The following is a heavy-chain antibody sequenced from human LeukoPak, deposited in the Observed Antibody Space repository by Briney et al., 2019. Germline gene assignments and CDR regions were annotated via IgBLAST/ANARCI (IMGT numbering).Heavy chain of an antibody. V-gene: IGHV6-1*01. D-gene: IGHD1-26*01. Sequence: SQTLSLTCAISGDSVSSNSAAWNWIRQSPSRGLEWLGRTYYRSKWYNDYAVSVKSRITINPDTSKNQFSLQLNSVTPEDTAVYYCARGPHPRWELLRQHAFDIWGQGTMVTVSS. CDR3: ARGPHPRWELLRQHAFDI. J-gene: IGHJ3*02. CDR1: GDSVSSNSAA. CDR2: TYYRSKWYN.